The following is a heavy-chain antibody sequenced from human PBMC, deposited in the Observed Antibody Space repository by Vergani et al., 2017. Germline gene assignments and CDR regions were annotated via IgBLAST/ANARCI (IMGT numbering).Heavy chain of an antibody. CDR2: IYSGGST. CDR3: ARSVAGSRKAIDY. CDR1: GFTVSSNY. Sequence: EVQLVESGGGLIQPGGSLRLSCAASGFTVSSNYMSWVRQAPGKGLEWVSVIYSGGSTYYADSVKGRFTISRENSKNTLYLQMNSLRAEDTAVYYCARSVAGSRKAIDYWGQGTLVTVSS. D-gene: IGHD6-19*01. V-gene: IGHV3-53*01. J-gene: IGHJ4*02.